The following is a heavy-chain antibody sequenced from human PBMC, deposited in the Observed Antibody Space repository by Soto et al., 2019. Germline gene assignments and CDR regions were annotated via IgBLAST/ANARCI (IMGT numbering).Heavy chain of an antibody. CDR3: ARRPGYSSDSYSPYYYYYMDV. J-gene: IGHJ6*03. Sequence: QVQLVQSGAEVKKPGSSVTVSCKASGGTFSSNTITWVRQAPGHGLEWMGRIIPILDMANYSQKFQGRVTITADKSTSTAYMQLSSLTSEDTATYFCARRPGYSSDSYSPYYYYYMDVWGKGTPVTVSS. CDR2: IIPILDMA. CDR1: GGTFSSNT. V-gene: IGHV1-69*02. D-gene: IGHD6-19*01.